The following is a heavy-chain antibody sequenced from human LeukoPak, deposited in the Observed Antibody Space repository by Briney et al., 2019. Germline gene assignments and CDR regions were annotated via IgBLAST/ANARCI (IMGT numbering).Heavy chain of an antibody. V-gene: IGHV4-34*01. CDR2: INHSGST. J-gene: IGHJ5*02. D-gene: IGHD2-15*01. CDR3: AGSDLGYCSGGSCCSPWFDP. CDR1: GGSFSGYY. Sequence: PSETLSLTCAVYGGSFSGYYWSWIRQPPGKGLEWIGEINHSGSTNYNPSLKSRVTISVDTSKNQFSLKLSSVTAADTAVYYCAGSDLGYCSGGSCCSPWFDPWGQGTLVTVSS.